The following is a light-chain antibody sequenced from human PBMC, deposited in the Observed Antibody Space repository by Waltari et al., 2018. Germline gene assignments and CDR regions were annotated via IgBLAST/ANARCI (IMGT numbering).Light chain of an antibody. J-gene: IGKJ1*01. CDR1: QSVSSY. CDR3: QQRSNWPLHWT. Sequence: EIVLTQSPATLSLSPGERATLPCRASQSVSSYLAWYQQKPGQAPRLLIYDASNRATGIPARFSGSGSGTDFTLTISSLEPEDFAVYYCQQRSNWPLHWTFGQGTKVE. CDR2: DAS. V-gene: IGKV3-11*01.